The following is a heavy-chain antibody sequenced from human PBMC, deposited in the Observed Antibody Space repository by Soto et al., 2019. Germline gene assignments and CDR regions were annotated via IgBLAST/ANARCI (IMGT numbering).Heavy chain of an antibody. J-gene: IGHJ3*01. CDR3: VERSFDL. V-gene: IGHV4-34*01. CDR1: GGSFSAYY. D-gene: IGHD6-25*01. CDR2: INHSGRT. Sequence: PSETLSLTCAVYGGSFSAYYWNWVRQPPGKGLEWIGEINHSGRTNYSPSLKSRVTMSMHTSNNQFSLTLNSVTAADTAIYYCVERSFDLWGQGKTVTVSS.